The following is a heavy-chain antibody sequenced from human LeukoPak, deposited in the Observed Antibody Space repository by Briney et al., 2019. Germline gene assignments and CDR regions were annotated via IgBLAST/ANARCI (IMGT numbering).Heavy chain of an antibody. D-gene: IGHD3-22*01. CDR2: ISSSSSYI. J-gene: IGHJ4*02. V-gene: IGHV3-21*01. CDR3: AKDTYYYDSSGYYLV. Sequence: GESLRLSCAASGFTFSSYSMNWVRQAPGKGLEWVSSISSSSSYIYYADSVKGRFTISRDNAKNSLYLQMNSLRAEDTAVYYCAKDTYYYDSSGYYLVWGQGTLVTVSS. CDR1: GFTFSSYS.